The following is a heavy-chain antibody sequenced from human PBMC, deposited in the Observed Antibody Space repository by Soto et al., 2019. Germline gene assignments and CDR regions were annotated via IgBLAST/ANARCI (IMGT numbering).Heavy chain of an antibody. D-gene: IGHD1-1*01. V-gene: IGHV4-34*01. CDR3: ARVERGTATTVVKAFDI. J-gene: IGHJ3*02. CDR1: GGSFSGYY. CDR2: ISHSGRT. Sequence: QVQLQQWGAGLLKPSETLSLTCAVYGGSFSGYYWSWIRQPPGKGLEWIGEISHSGRTNYNPSLKSRVTISIDMSRNLCSRGLSSVTAADTVLYYCARVERGTATTVVKAFDIWGQGTMVTGSA.